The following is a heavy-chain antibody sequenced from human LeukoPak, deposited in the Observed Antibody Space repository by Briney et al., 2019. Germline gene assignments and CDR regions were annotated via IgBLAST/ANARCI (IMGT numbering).Heavy chain of an antibody. D-gene: IGHD2-15*01. CDR2: ISYDGSNK. CDR1: GFTFSSYG. CDR3: AKERRVVAATRYFDY. V-gene: IGHV3-30*18. J-gene: IGHJ4*02. Sequence: PGGSLRLSCAASGFTFSSYGMHWVRQAPGKGLEWVAVISYDGSNKYYADSVKGRFTISRDNSKNTLYLQMNSLRAEDTAVYYCAKERRVVAATRYFDYWGQGILVTVSS.